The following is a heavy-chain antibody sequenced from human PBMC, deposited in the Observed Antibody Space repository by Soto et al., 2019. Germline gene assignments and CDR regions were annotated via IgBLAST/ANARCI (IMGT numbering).Heavy chain of an antibody. CDR3: ASDPGIVGANRSYYYGMDV. J-gene: IGHJ6*02. Sequence: PGGSLRLSCAASGFTFSSYAMHWVRQAPGKGLEWVAVISYDGSNKYYADSVKGRFTISRDNSKNTLYLQMNSLRAEDTAVYYCASDPGIVGANRSYYYGMDVWGQGTTVTVSS. D-gene: IGHD1-26*01. CDR1: GFTFSSYA. V-gene: IGHV3-30-3*01. CDR2: ISYDGSNK.